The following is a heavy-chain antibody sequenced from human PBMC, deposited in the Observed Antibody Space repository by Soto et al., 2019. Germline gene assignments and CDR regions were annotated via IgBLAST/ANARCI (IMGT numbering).Heavy chain of an antibody. V-gene: IGHV3-21*04. Sequence: GGSLRLSCAASGFTFSTYTMNWVRQAPGKGLEWVSAIGSSGNIKYYAEKVKGRITVSRDNAKNSLYLDMNSLTAEDTAFYYCARDHFANGFGEFDYWGQGTLVTVSS. CDR2: IGSSGNIK. D-gene: IGHD3-10*01. CDR1: GFTFSTYT. J-gene: IGHJ4*02. CDR3: ARDHFANGFGEFDY.